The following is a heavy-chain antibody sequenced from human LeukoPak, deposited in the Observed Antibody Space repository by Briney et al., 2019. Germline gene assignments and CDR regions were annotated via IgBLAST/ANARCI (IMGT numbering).Heavy chain of an antibody. Sequence: KPSETLSLTCAVYGGSFSGYYWSWIRQPPGKGLEWIGEINHSGSANYNPSLKSRVTISVDTSKNQFSLKLSSVTAADTAVYYCARAEGGYFDYWGQGTLVTVSS. CDR2: INHSGSA. CDR1: GGSFSGYY. CDR3: ARAEGGYFDY. J-gene: IGHJ4*02. V-gene: IGHV4-34*01. D-gene: IGHD3-16*01.